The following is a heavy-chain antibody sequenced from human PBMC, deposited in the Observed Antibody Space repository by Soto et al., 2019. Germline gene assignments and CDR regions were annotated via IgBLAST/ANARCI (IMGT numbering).Heavy chain of an antibody. CDR1: GFTFSSYS. Sequence: EVQLVESGGGLVKPGGSLRLSCAASGFTFSSYSMNWVRQAPGKGLEWVSSISSSSSYIYYADSVKGRFTISRDNAKNSLYLQMNSLRAEDTAVYYCARPYDVWSGSVQEGYYYYYMDVWGKGTTVTVSS. V-gene: IGHV3-21*01. J-gene: IGHJ6*03. CDR3: ARPYDVWSGSVQEGYYYYYMDV. CDR2: ISSSSSYI. D-gene: IGHD3-3*01.